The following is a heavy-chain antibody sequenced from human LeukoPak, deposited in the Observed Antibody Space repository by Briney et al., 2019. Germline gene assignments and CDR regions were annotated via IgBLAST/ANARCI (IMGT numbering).Heavy chain of an antibody. V-gene: IGHV3-23*01. CDR1: GFTFSSYA. CDR3: AKSRGVAGFDY. Sequence: PGGSLRLSCAASGFTFSSYAMSWVRQAPGKGLAWVSAISSSGDVTKYADSAKSRFTISRDNSKNTLYLQMNSLRAEDTAVYYCAKSRGVAGFDYWGQGTLVTVSS. CDR2: ISSSGDVT. J-gene: IGHJ4*02. D-gene: IGHD6-19*01.